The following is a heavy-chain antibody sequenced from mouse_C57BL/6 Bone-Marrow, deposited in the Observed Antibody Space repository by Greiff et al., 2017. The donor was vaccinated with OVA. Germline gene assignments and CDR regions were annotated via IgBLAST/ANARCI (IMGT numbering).Heavy chain of an antibody. D-gene: IGHD1-1*01. CDR1: GFNIKDDF. CDR2: IDPENGDT. Sequence: VQLQQSGAELVRPGASVKLSCTASGFNIKDDFMHWVKQRPEQGLEWIGWIDPENGDTEYASKFQGKATITADTSSNTAYLQLSSLTSEDTAVYYCTTLWSYFDYWGQGTTLTVSS. J-gene: IGHJ2*01. CDR3: TTLWSYFDY. V-gene: IGHV14-4*01.